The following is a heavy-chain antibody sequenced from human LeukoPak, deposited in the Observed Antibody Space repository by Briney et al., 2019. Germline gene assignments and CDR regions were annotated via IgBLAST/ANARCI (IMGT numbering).Heavy chain of an antibody. V-gene: IGHV3-9*01. CDR2: ISWNSGNI. Sequence: GGSLRLSCAASGFTFDDYAMHWVRQAPGKGLEWVSGISWNSGNIGYADSVKGRFTISRGNGKNSLYLQMSSLRAEDTALYYCAKGGPSYTSGWRDYWGQGTLVTVSS. CDR1: GFTFDDYA. CDR3: AKGGPSYTSGWRDY. D-gene: IGHD6-19*01. J-gene: IGHJ4*02.